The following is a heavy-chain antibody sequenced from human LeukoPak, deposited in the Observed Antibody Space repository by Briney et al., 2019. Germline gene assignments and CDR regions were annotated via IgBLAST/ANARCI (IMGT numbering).Heavy chain of an antibody. V-gene: IGHV3-23*01. CDR1: GFTFSSYA. J-gene: IGHJ4*02. CDR2: ISGSGGST. CDR3: AKGYSVGATNLNFDY. D-gene: IGHD1-26*01. Sequence: GGSLRLSCAASGFTFSSYAMSWVRKAPGKGLEWVSAISGSGGSTYYADSVKGRFTISRDNSKNTLDLQMNSLRAEDTAVYYCAKGYSVGATNLNFDYWGQGTLVTVSS.